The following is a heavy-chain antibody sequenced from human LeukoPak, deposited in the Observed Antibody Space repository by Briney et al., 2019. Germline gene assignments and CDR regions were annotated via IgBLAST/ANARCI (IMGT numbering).Heavy chain of an antibody. D-gene: IGHD1-7*01. J-gene: IGHJ6*03. CDR2: ISGSGGST. Sequence: HSGGSLRLSCAASGFTFSSYAMSWVRQAPGKGLEWVSAISGSGGSTYYADSVKGRFTISRDNSKNTLYLQMNSLRAEDTAVYYCAKAGTTDYYYYMDVWGKGTTVTVSS. V-gene: IGHV3-23*01. CDR1: GFTFSSYA. CDR3: AKAGTTDYYYYMDV.